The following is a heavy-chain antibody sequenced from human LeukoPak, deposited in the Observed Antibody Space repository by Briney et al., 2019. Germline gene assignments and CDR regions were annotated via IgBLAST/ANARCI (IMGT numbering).Heavy chain of an antibody. CDR3: AREEADPYSGSYSSLDY. CDR1: GGSISSSSYY. CDR2: IYYSGST. D-gene: IGHD1-26*01. J-gene: IGHJ4*02. Sequence: NPSETLSLTCTVSGGSISSSSYYWGWIRQPPGKGLEWIGSIYYSGSTYYNPSLKSRVTISVDTSKNQFSLKLSSVTAADTAVYYCAREEADPYSGSYSSLDYWGQGTLVTVSS. V-gene: IGHV4-39*07.